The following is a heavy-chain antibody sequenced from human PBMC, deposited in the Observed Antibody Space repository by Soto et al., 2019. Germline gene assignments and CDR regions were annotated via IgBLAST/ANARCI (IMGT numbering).Heavy chain of an antibody. J-gene: IGHJ4*02. CDR2: IYHSGST. V-gene: IGHV4-38-2*02. D-gene: IGHD3-3*01. CDR3: ARGPRIFGVVIIGGLRV. Sequence: SETLSLTCTVSGYSISSGYYWGWIRQPPGKGLEWIGSIYHSGSTYYNPSLKSRVTTSVDTSKNQFSLKLSSATAADTAVYYCARGPRIFGVVIIGGLRVWGQGTLVTVSS. CDR1: GYSISSGYY.